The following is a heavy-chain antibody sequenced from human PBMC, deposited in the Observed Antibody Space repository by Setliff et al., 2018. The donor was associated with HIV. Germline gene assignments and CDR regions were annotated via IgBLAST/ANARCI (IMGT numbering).Heavy chain of an antibody. CDR2: ISTYNGNT. J-gene: IGHJ4*02. CDR3: ARDMDYSTKAGFRY. Sequence: ASVKVSCKASGYMFTSYGIGWVRQAPGQGLEWMAWISTYNGNTNYAPQFQGRVSVTTDTATGTVHMELRSLRSDDTAMYYCARDMDYSTKAGFRYWGQGTLVTVSS. V-gene: IGHV1-18*01. D-gene: IGHD4-4*01. CDR1: GYMFTSYG.